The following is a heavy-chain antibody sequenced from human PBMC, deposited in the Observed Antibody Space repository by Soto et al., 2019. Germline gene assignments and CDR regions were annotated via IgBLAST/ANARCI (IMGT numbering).Heavy chain of an antibody. D-gene: IGHD4-17*01. Sequence: QVQLVQSGAEVKKPGASVKVSCKASGYTFTSYDINWVRQATGQGLEWMGWMNPNSGNTGHAQKFQGRITMTRDTSRRTTYMELSSLTSEDTAVYYCARAHGHLDYWGQGTLVTVSS. V-gene: IGHV1-8*01. J-gene: IGHJ4*02. CDR2: MNPNSGNT. CDR3: ARAHGHLDY. CDR1: GYTFTSYD.